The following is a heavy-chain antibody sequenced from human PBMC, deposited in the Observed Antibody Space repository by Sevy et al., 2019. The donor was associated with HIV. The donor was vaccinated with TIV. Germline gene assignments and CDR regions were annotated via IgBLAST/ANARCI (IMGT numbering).Heavy chain of an antibody. CDR1: GFTFGSFA. CDR3: ARDQHDYAGNVRTGWFDP. D-gene: IGHD4-17*01. CDR2: VSSDGAYK. Sequence: GGSLRLSCEASGFTFGSFAMHWVRQAPGKGLEWVAFVSSDGAYKYYTDSMKGRFTISRDNSKNTLYLQMNSLRAEDTAFYYCARDQHDYAGNVRTGWFDPWGQGTLVTVSS. V-gene: IGHV3-30-3*01. J-gene: IGHJ5*02.